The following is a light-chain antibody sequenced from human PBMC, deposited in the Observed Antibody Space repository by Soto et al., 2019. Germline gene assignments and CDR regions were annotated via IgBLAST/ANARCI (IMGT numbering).Light chain of an antibody. J-gene: IGLJ1*01. CDR2: EVS. CDR1: SSEVGDYNY. V-gene: IGLV2-14*01. CDR3: SSYTSSGTYV. Sequence: QSVLTQPASVSGSPGQSITISCTGTSSEVGDYNYVSWYQQHPGKAPKLMIYEVSNRPSGVSHRFSGSKSGNTASLTISGLQAEDEADYYCSSYTSSGTYVFGTGTKLTVL.